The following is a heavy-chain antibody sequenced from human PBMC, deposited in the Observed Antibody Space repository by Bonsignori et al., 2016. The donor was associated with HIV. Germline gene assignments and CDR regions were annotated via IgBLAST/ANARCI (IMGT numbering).Heavy chain of an antibody. V-gene: IGHV4-59*13. CDR2: FYYSGST. J-gene: IGHJ6*03. CDR3: ARLDSYYSYMDV. D-gene: IGHD3-22*01. Sequence: PGKGLEWIGYFYYSGSTNYNPSLRSRVTMSGDTSKSQFSLKLRYVTAADTAVYYCARLDSYYSYMDVWGKGTTVTVSS.